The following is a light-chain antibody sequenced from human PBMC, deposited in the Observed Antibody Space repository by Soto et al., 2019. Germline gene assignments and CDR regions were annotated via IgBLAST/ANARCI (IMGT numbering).Light chain of an antibody. V-gene: IGKV1-8*01. CDR3: QQYYNYPPT. CDR2: AAS. CDR1: QGISSY. J-gene: IGKJ1*01. Sequence: AIRMTQSPSSFSASTGDRVTITCRASQGISSYLAWYQQKPGKAPKLLIYAASTLQSGVPSRFSGSGPWTDFKLTNSCLQSEYFATYYCQQYYNYPPTFGQETKVDIK.